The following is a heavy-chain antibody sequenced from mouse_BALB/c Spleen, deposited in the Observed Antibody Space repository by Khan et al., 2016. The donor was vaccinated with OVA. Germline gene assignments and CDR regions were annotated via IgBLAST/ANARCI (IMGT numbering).Heavy chain of an antibody. D-gene: IGHD2-1*01. V-gene: IGHV1-15*01. CDR2: IDPETGGT. Sequence: QVQLQQSGADLVRPGASVTLSCKASGYTYTDYEMNWVKQTPVHGLEWIGAIDPETGGTAYNQTFKGKATLTADKSSSTAYMALRSLTAEDSAVSSDKRGIYYGNPEAKEYWGQGTAVTVSS. J-gene: IGHJ4*01. CDR1: GYTYTDYE. CDR3: KRGIYYGNPEAKEY.